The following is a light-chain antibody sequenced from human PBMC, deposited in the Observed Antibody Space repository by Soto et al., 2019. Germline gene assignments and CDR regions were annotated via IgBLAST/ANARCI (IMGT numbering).Light chain of an antibody. CDR1: QSVSSSY. Sequence: DIVLAQSPGTLSLSPGERATLSCRASQSVSSSYLAWYQQKPGQAPSLLLYAASNRAAGIPDRFSGSGSGTDFTLTISRLEPEDFAVYYCQQYGSSPPWSFGQGTKVDIK. CDR2: AAS. CDR3: QQYGSSPPWS. V-gene: IGKV3-20*01. J-gene: IGKJ1*01.